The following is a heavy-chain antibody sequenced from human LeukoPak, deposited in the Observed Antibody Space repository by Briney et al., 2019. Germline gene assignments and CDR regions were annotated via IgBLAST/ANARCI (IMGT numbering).Heavy chain of an antibody. CDR2: INPNSGGT. CDR1: GYTFTGYY. V-gene: IGHV1-2*02. D-gene: IGHD3-3*01. Sequence: ASVKVSCKASGYTFTGYYMHWARQAPGRGLEWMGWINPNSGGTNYAQKFQGRVTMTRDTSISTAYMELSRLRSDDTAVYYCARDPTGYDFWSGYRQPGDYWGQGTLVTVSS. J-gene: IGHJ4*02. CDR3: ARDPTGYDFWSGYRQPGDY.